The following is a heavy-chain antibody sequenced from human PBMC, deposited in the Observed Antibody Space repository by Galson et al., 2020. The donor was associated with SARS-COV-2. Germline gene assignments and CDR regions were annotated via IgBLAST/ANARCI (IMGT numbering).Heavy chain of an antibody. CDR2: ISGSGGST. CDR1: GFTFSSYA. D-gene: IGHD6-13*01. J-gene: IGHJ4*02. V-gene: IGHV3-23*01. CDR3: AKFSMAGAGDYFDS. Sequence: GGSLRLSCAASGFTFSSYAMSWVRQAPGKGLEWVSGISGSGGSTYYADSVKGRLTITRDNSKNTVHLQMDSLRAEDTAVYYCAKFSMAGAGDYFDSWGQGTLVTVSS.